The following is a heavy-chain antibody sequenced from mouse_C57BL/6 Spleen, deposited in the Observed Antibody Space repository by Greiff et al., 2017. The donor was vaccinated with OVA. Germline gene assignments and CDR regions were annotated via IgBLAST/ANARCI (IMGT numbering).Heavy chain of an antibody. V-gene: IGHV3-6*01. Sequence: EVQLQESGPGLVKPSQSLSLTCSVTGYSITSGYYWNWIRQFPGNKLEWMGYISYDGSNNYNPSLKNRISITRDTSKNKFFLKLNSVTTEDTATYYCASLHYYGSSPRNFDVWGTGTTVTVSS. D-gene: IGHD1-1*01. CDR3: ASLHYYGSSPRNFDV. CDR2: ISYDGSN. CDR1: GYSITSGYY. J-gene: IGHJ1*03.